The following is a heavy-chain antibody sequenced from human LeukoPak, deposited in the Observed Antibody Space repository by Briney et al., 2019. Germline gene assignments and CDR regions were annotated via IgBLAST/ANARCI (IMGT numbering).Heavy chain of an antibody. CDR1: GVSISSDY. V-gene: IGHV4-59*12. CDR3: AQGGVVPAAIGYYYYGMDV. Sequence: SETLSLTCSVSGVSISSDYWSWIRQPPGKGLEWIGYVYNSGRTSYNPSLKSRVTISVDTSKNQFSLKLSSVTAADTAVYYCAQGGVVPAAIGYYYYGMDVWGQGTTVTVSS. D-gene: IGHD2-2*01. J-gene: IGHJ6*02. CDR2: VYNSGRT.